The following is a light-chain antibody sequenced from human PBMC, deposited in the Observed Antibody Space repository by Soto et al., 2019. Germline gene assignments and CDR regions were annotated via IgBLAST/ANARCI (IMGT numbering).Light chain of an antibody. J-gene: IGKJ1*01. CDR1: QSVNIH. CDR2: GAS. CDR3: QQYNKWPRT. V-gene: IGKV3D-15*01. Sequence: EIVMTHSPATLSVSPWEIATLSCRASQSVNIHLAWYQQKPGQAPRLLIYGASARATGIPAKFSGSGSGTEFTLTISSLQSEDFAVYYCQQYNKWPRTFGQGTKVDIK.